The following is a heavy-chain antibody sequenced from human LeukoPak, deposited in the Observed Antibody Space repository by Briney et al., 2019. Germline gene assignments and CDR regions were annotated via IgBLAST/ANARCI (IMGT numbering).Heavy chain of an antibody. Sequence: SVKVSCKASGGTFSSYAISWVRQAPGQGLEWMGGIIPIFGTANYAQKFQGRVTITADESTSTAYMELSSLRSEDTDVYYCARDWGDIVVVPAATTRYNWFDPWGQGTLVTVSS. CDR1: GGTFSSYA. V-gene: IGHV1-69*01. CDR2: IIPIFGTA. CDR3: ARDWGDIVVVPAATTRYNWFDP. D-gene: IGHD2-2*01. J-gene: IGHJ5*02.